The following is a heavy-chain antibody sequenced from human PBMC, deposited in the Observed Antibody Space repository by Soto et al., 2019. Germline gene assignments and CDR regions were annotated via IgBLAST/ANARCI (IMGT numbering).Heavy chain of an antibody. D-gene: IGHD6-19*01. V-gene: IGHV1-8*01. CDR1: GYTFSSYD. J-gene: IGHJ4*02. CDR2: LNPNSGYT. Sequence: GASVKFSCKASGYTFSSYDINWVRQATGQVLECMVWLNPNSGYTGXXXKFQGRFXXTRNTSINTAXIELSXLTSDDTAVYYCATSGGGWYLYWGQGTLVTXS. CDR3: ATSGGGWYLY.